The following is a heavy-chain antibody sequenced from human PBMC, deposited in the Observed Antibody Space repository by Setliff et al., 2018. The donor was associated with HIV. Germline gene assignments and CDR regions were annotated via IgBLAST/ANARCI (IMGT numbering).Heavy chain of an antibody. CDR2: IYHSGST. J-gene: IGHJ3*02. CDR3: ARSDSGYRSSWAPFDI. V-gene: IGHV4-38-2*01. CDR1: GYSIRSGYY. D-gene: IGHD6-13*01. Sequence: SETLSLTCAVSGYSIRSGYYWGWIRQPPGRGLEWIGSIYHSGSTYYNPSLKSRVTISVDTSKNQFSLKLSSVTAADTAVYYCARSDSGYRSSWAPFDIWGQGTMVTVSS.